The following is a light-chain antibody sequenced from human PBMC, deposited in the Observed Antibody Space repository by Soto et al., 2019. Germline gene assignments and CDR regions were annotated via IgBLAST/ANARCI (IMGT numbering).Light chain of an antibody. J-gene: IGKJ4*01. CDR1: QGIGVY. Sequence: DIRMTQSPSSLSVSLGDRVTITCRASQGIGVYLAWFQQKPGKVPKLLIYAASTLQSGVPSRFSGSGSGTDFTLTISSLQPEDFATYYCQKYNSAPLTFGGGTKVEIK. V-gene: IGKV1-27*01. CDR3: QKYNSAPLT. CDR2: AAS.